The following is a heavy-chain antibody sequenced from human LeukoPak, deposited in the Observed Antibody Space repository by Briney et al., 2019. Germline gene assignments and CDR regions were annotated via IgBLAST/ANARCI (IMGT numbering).Heavy chain of an antibody. V-gene: IGHV4-59*08. J-gene: IGHJ5*02. CDR2: IYYSGST. D-gene: IGHD6-13*01. Sequence: TSETLSLTCTVSGGSISSYYWSWIRQHPGKGLECIGYIYYSGSTKYNPSLKSRVTISVDTSKNQFSLKLSSGPSAATAVYYCARNKVAVGSDWFDPWGQGTLVTVSS. CDR3: ARNKVAVGSDWFDP. CDR1: GGSISSYY.